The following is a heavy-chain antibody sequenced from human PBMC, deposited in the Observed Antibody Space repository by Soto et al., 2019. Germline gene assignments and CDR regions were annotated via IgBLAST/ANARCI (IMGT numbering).Heavy chain of an antibody. J-gene: IGHJ6*02. CDR2: IIPIFGTA. CDR3: ARETLAVLQVDYYYGMDV. Sequence: GASVKVSCKASGGTFSSYAISWVRQAPGQGLEWMGGIIPIFGTANYAQKLQGRVTITADESTSTADMELSSLRSEDTAVYYCARETLAVLQVDYYYGMDVWGQGTTVTVS. D-gene: IGHD2-15*01. V-gene: IGHV1-69*13. CDR1: GGTFSSYA.